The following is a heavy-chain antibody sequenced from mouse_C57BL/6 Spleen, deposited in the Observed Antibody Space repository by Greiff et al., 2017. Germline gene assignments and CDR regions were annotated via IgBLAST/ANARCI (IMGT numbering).Heavy chain of an antibody. J-gene: IGHJ3*01. D-gene: IGHD1-1*01. V-gene: IGHV1-80*01. CDR3: ARPYYYGSSSPWFGC. Sequence: QVQLQQSGAELVKPGASVKISCKASGYAFSSYWMNWVQQRPGKGLEWIGQIYPGDGDTNYNGKFKGKATMTADKSSSTAYMQLSSLTSEDSAVYLGARPYYYGSSSPWFGCWGQGTLVTVAA. CDR2: IYPGDGDT. CDR1: GYAFSSYW.